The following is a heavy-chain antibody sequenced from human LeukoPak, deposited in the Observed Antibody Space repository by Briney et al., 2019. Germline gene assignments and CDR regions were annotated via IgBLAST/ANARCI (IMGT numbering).Heavy chain of an antibody. V-gene: IGHV4-38-2*02. CDR2: IHHSGNT. D-gene: IGHD2-15*01. Sequence: SETLSLTCAVSGYSINSGYYWGRIRQPPGKGLEWIGSIHHSGNTYYNPSLKSRVTMSIDTSGNQFSLRLSSVTATDTAVYYCARDPYCSGGSCYPFDSWGPGTLVTVSS. CDR3: ARDPYCSGGSCYPFDS. CDR1: GYSINSGYY. J-gene: IGHJ4*02.